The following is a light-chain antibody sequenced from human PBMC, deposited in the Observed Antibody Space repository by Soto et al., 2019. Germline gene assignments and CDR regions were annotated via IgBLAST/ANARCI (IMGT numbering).Light chain of an antibody. CDR2: AAS. CDR3: IQDYNDTPT. V-gene: IGKV1-6*01. CDR1: QGNRTD. Sequence: AIQMTQSPSSLSASVGDRVTIPCRASQGNRTDLGWYQQKPGKAPKLLIYAASSVQSGVPSRFSGSRSGTDFTSTISSLQTEYFATYFCIQDYNDTPTFVQGTTFDIK. J-gene: IGKJ1*01.